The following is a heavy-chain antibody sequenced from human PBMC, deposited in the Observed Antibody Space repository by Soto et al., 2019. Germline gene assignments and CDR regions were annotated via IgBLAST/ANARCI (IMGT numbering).Heavy chain of an antibody. CDR2: IYSSGST. J-gene: IGHJ5*02. CDR1: GGSVSNFY. CDR3: ARSSHKESWFDP. Sequence: TVSGGSVSNFYWNWIRQSAGKGLEWIGRIYSSGSTNYNPSLRSRVTMSVDTSKNQFSLKLNSVTAADTAVYYCARSSHKESWFDPWGQGTLVTDSS. D-gene: IGHD6-13*01. V-gene: IGHV4-4*07.